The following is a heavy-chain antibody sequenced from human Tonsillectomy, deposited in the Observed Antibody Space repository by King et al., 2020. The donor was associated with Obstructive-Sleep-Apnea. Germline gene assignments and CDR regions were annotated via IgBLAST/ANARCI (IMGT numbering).Heavy chain of an antibody. D-gene: IGHD3-22*01. V-gene: IGHV4-34*01. CDR1: GGSFSGYY. CDR3: ASMDYYASSGYYYASRLDY. Sequence: VQLQQGGAGLLKPSETLSLTCAVYGGSFSGYYWSWIRQPPGKGLEWSGKINHSGSTNYNPSFKSRVTISVDTSKNKVSLKLSSVTAADTAVYYCASMDYYASSGYYYASRLDYWGQGTLVTVSS. J-gene: IGHJ4*02. CDR2: INHSGST.